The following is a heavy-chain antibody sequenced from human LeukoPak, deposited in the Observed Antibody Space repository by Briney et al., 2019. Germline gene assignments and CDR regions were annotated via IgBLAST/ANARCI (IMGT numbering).Heavy chain of an antibody. CDR1: GGSISSGGYA. V-gene: IGHV4-30-2*01. D-gene: IGHD3-10*02. Sequence: PSQTLSLTCAVSGGSISSGGYAWNWIRQPPGKGLEWIGHIYHTGNTFYNPSLKSRVTISVDRSKNQFSLRLTSVTAADTAVYYCARGFFVRENPGSWFDPWGQGTLVTVSP. CDR3: ARGFFVRENPGSWFDP. CDR2: IYHTGNT. J-gene: IGHJ5*02.